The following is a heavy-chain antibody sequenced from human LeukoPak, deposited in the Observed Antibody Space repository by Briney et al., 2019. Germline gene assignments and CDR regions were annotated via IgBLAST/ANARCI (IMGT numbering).Heavy chain of an antibody. CDR3: AKGGYSYENWYFDL. D-gene: IGHD5-18*01. V-gene: IGHV3-30*18. CDR1: GFTFSSYG. CDR2: ISYDGSNK. J-gene: IGHJ2*01. Sequence: PGGSLRLSCAASGFTFSSYGMPWVRQAPGKGLEWVAVISYDGSNKYYADSVKGRFTISRDDSKNTLYLQMNSLRAEDTAVYYCAKGGYSYENWYFDLWGRGTLVTVSS.